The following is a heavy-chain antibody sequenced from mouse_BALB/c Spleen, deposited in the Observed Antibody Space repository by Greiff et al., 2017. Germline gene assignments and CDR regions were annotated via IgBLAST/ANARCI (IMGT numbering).Heavy chain of an antibody. D-gene: IGHD1-1*01. J-gene: IGHJ1*01. CDR3: ARKSTNYYGSSYGYFDV. CDR1: GYTFTDYA. V-gene: IGHV1S137*01. CDR2: ISTYYGDA. Sequence: QVQLKQSGAELVRPGVSVKISCKGSGYTFTDYAMHWVKQSHAKSLEWIGVISTYYGDASYNQKFKGKATMTVDKSSSTAYMELARLTSEDSAIYYCARKSTNYYGSSYGYFDVWGAGTTVTVSS.